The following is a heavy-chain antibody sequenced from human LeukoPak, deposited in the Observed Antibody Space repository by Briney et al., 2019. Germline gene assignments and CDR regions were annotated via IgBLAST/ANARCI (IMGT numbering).Heavy chain of an antibody. J-gene: IGHJ4*02. D-gene: IGHD1-26*01. Sequence: AGGSLRLPCAASGFTSSSYWMYWVRQAPGKGLVWVSRINTEGSSTTYADSVKGRFTISRDNAKNTLYLQMNSLRAEDTAVCYCARVVGASPPTYFDYWGQGTLVTVSS. V-gene: IGHV3-74*01. CDR3: ARVVGASPPTYFDY. CDR1: GFTSSSYW. CDR2: INTEGSST.